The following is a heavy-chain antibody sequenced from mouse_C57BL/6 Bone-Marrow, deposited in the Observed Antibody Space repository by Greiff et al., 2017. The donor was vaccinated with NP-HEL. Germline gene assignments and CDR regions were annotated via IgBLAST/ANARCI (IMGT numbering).Heavy chain of an antibody. D-gene: IGHD1-1*01. Sequence: QVQLKESGAELVRPGASVTLSCKASGYTFTDYEMHWVKQTPVHGLEWIGAIDPETGGTAYNQKFKGKAILTADKSSSPVYMELRSLTSEDSAVYYCTGDYYGSNYVNWYFDVWGTGTTVTVSS. CDR2: IDPETGGT. J-gene: IGHJ1*03. V-gene: IGHV1-15*01. CDR3: TGDYYGSNYVNWYFDV. CDR1: GYTFTDYE.